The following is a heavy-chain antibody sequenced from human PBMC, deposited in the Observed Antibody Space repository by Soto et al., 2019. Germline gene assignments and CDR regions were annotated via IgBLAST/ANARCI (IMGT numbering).Heavy chain of an antibody. D-gene: IGHD2-21*02. Sequence: EVQLVESEGGLVQPGGSLRLSCEASGFIFTTSDMSWVRQAPGKGLEWISSITITGDTTHYADSVKGRFTISRDNSRKTVYFQKNSRRGGQTGLFYFAKGGGGDHGYWGQGTLVAVSS. J-gene: IGHJ4*02. CDR2: ITITGDTT. V-gene: IGHV3-23*04. CDR1: GFIFTTSD. CDR3: AKGGGGDHGY.